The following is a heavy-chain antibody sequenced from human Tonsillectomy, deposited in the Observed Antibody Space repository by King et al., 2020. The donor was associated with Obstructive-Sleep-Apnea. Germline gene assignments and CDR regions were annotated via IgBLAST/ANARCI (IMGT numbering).Heavy chain of an antibody. Sequence: VQLVESGGGLVQPGGSLRLSCAVSGFTFSTYWMHWGRQAPGKGLVWVSRMNGDGSSTSYADSVKGRFTISRDNAKNTLYLHMNSLRAEDAAVYYCACFVIPADSTLFYYYGMDVWGQGPTVTVSS. CDR2: MNGDGSST. V-gene: IGHV3-74*01. CDR1: GFTFSTYW. J-gene: IGHJ6*02. D-gene: IGHD3-16*02. CDR3: ACFVIPADSTLFYYYGMDV.